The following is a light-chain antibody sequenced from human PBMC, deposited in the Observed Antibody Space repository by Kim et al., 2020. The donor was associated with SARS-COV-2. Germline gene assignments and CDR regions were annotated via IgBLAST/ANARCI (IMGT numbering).Light chain of an antibody. CDR2: GAS. J-gene: IGKJ2*01. CDR3: QQYGTSPYT. Sequence: QSVSSNYLAWYQQAPGQAPRLLIYGASNRATGIPDRFSGSGSGTDFTLTISRLEPEDFAVYYCQQYGTSPYTFGQGTKLEI. V-gene: IGKV3-20*01. CDR1: QSVSSNY.